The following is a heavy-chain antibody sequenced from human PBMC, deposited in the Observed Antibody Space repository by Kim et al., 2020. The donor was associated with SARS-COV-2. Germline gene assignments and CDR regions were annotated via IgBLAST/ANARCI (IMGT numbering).Heavy chain of an antibody. J-gene: IGHJ6*02. CDR3: AGWDSGYDPYYGMDV. D-gene: IGHD5-12*01. Sequence: QKFQGRVTITRDTSASTAYMDLSSLRSEDTAVYYCAGWDSGYDPYYGMDVWGQGTTVTVSS. V-gene: IGHV1-3*01.